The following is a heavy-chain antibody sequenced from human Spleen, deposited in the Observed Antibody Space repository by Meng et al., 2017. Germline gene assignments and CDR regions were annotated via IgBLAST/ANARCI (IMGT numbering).Heavy chain of an antibody. CDR1: GFTFSSYS. V-gene: IGHV3-21*01. D-gene: IGHD2-2*01. Sequence: GESLKISCAASGFTFSSYSMNWVRQAPGKGLEGVSSISSSSSYTYYPDSAKGRFTISRDNAKNSLYLQMNSLRAEDTDVYYCARDYCSGTSCQDAFDIWGQGTMVTVSS. CDR3: ARDYCSGTSCQDAFDI. CDR2: ISSSSSYT. J-gene: IGHJ3*02.